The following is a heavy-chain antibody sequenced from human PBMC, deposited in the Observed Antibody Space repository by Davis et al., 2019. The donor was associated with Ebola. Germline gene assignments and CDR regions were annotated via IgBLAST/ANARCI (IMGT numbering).Heavy chain of an antibody. Sequence: AASVKVSCKASGGSFSKYVISWVRQAPGQGLEWMGWISAYNGNTNYAQKLQGRVTMTTDTSTSTAYMELRSLRSDDTAVYYCARDTLVGAISYWGQGTLVTVSS. D-gene: IGHD1-26*01. J-gene: IGHJ4*02. CDR2: ISAYNGNT. V-gene: IGHV1-18*01. CDR1: GGSFSKYV. CDR3: ARDTLVGAISY.